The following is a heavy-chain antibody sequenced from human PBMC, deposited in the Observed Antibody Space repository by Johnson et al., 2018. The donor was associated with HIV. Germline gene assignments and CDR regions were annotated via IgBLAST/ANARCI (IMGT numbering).Heavy chain of an antibody. V-gene: IGHV3-33*08. CDR2: ISFAGVKK. CDR3: ARDWGTRGWDDAFDI. D-gene: IGHD3-16*01. Sequence: QEQLVESGGGVVQPGRSLRLSCAASGFSFSSYGMAWVRQAPGKGLEWVTVISFAGVKKYYADSVKGRFTISRDNSKGTLYLQMNSLKTEDTAVYYCARDWGTRGWDDAFDIWGQGTMVTVSS. CDR1: GFSFSSYG. J-gene: IGHJ3*02.